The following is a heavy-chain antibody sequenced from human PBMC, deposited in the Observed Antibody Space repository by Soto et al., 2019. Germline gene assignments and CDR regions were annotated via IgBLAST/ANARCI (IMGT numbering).Heavy chain of an antibody. V-gene: IGHV3-23*01. Sequence: EVPLLESGGGLVQPGGSLRLSCVASGFTFSSYAMSWVRQAPGKGLEWVSAISSAGRTYYADSVKGRFTISRDNSKNTLYLQMNSLRADDTAVHYCAKAESSYASGWYAYWGQGTLVTVSS. D-gene: IGHD6-19*01. CDR2: ISSAGRT. CDR1: GFTFSSYA. J-gene: IGHJ4*02. CDR3: AKAESSYASGWYAY.